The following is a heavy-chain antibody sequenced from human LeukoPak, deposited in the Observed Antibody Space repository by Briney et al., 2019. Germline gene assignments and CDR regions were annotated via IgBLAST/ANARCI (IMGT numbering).Heavy chain of an antibody. V-gene: IGHV1-2*02. CDR3: ARGYYYDSSGYYCFDY. J-gene: IGHJ4*02. D-gene: IGHD3-22*01. Sequence: ASVKVSCKASGYTFTGYYMHWVRQAPGQGLEWMGWINPNSGGTNYAQKFQGRVTMTRDTSISTAYMELSRLRSDDTAVYYCARGYYYDSSGYYCFDYWGQGTLVTVSS. CDR2: INPNSGGT. CDR1: GYTFTGYY.